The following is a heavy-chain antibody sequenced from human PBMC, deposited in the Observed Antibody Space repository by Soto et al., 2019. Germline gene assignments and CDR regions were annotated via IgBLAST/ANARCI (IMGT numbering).Heavy chain of an antibody. J-gene: IGHJ4*02. Sequence: QVQLVQSGAEVKKPGASVKVSCKASGYTFTSYDINWVRQTTGQGLEWMGWRNPNSGNTAYAQKFQGSVTITSNTSISTAYMELSSLRSEDTAVYYCARETSRVLAYWGQGTLVTVSS. CDR2: RNPNSGNT. D-gene: IGHD2-2*01. V-gene: IGHV1-8*01. CDR1: GYTFTSYD. CDR3: ARETSRVLAY.